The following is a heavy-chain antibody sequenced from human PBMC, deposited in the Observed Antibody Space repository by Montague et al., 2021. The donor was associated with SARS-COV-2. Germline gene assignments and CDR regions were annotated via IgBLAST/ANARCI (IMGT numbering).Heavy chain of an antibody. Sequence: SETLSLTWTVSGGSITNHYWTWIRQSPGRGLEWIGYIYYSATTNYNPSLKSRVTMSIDTSKNQFSLSLSSVTAADSAVYYCARLRRGTYYVSFDPWGQGALVSVSS. CDR1: GGSITNHY. D-gene: IGHD1-26*01. CDR3: ARLRRGTYYVSFDP. J-gene: IGHJ5*02. V-gene: IGHV4-59*11. CDR2: IYYSATT.